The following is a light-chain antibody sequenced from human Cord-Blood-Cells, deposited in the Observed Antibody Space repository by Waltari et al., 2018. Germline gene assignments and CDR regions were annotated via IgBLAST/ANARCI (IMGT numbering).Light chain of an antibody. V-gene: IGKV4-1*01. J-gene: IGKJ3*01. CDR3: QQYDSTPLT. CDR2: WAS. CDR1: QCVLYSSNNKNY. Sequence: DIVMTHSPDSLAVSLGESATLHCKSRQCVLYSSNNKNYLAWYQQKPGQPPKLLIYWASTRESGVPDRFSGSGSGTDFTLTISSLQAEDVAVYYCQQYDSTPLTFGPGTKVDIK.